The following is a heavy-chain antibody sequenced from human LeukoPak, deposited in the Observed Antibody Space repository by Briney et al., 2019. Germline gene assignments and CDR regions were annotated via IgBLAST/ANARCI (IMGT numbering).Heavy chain of an antibody. D-gene: IGHD1-26*01. CDR2: IKQDGSEK. CDR3: ARVGGSYWGWFDP. CDR1: EFTFSGTW. Sequence: GGSLRLSCEVSEFTFSGTWMSWVRQAPGKGLEWVANIKQDGSEKYYVDSVKGRLTISRDNAKNSLYLQMNSLRAEDTAVYYCARVGGSYWGWFDPWGQGTLVTVSS. J-gene: IGHJ5*02. V-gene: IGHV3-7*01.